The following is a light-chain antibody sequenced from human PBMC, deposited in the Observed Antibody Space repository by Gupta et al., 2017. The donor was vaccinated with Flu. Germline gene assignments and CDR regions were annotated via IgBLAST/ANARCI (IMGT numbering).Light chain of an antibody. CDR3: QQSDTAPFT. V-gene: IGKV1-39*01. CDR1: QSVNIV. Sequence: PASLSASVGDRVTITCRASQSVNIVFNWYQQKPGKAPKLLIYVASTLHSGVPSRFSGSGYGTDFTLTISRLQPEDFATYYWQQSDTAPFTFGLGTKVDI. CDR2: VAS. J-gene: IGKJ3*01.